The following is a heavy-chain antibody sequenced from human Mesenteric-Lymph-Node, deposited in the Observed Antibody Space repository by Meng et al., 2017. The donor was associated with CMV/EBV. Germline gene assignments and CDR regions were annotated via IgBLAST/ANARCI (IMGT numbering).Heavy chain of an antibody. CDR3: AKPDFWSGYNDPFDY. CDR1: GFTFSNYA. V-gene: IGHV3-23*01. Sequence: GESLKISCAASGFTFSNYAMSWVRQAPGKGLEWVSGISDTGGSTYYTDSVKGRFTISRDNSKNTLYLQMNSLRAEDTAVYYCAKPDFWSGYNDPFDYWGQGTLVTVSS. J-gene: IGHJ4*02. D-gene: IGHD3-3*01. CDR2: ISDTGGST.